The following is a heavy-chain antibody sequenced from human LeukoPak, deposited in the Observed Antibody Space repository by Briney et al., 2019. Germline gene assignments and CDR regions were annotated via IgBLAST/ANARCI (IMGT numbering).Heavy chain of an antibody. V-gene: IGHV3-23*01. CDR3: AKDFVRYNIQFDY. D-gene: IGHD1-14*01. CDR2: ISGGGAGT. CDR1: GLIFGFYA. J-gene: IGHJ4*02. Sequence: GGSLRLSCAASGLIFGFYAMSWVRQAPGKGLEWVSSISGGGAGTYYADSVRGRFTVSRDNSKNTLYLQMDSLRAEDTALYYCAKDFVRYNIQFDYWGQGALVTVSS.